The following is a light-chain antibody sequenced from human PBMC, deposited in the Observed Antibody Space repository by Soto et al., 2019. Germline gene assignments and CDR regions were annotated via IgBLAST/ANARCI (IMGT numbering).Light chain of an antibody. CDR2: GVS. CDR3: CSYAGSITYV. V-gene: IGLV2-23*02. CDR1: SSDVGSDNL. Sequence: QSALTQPASVSGSPVQSITISCTGTSSDVGSDNLVSWYQQHPGKAPKIIIYGVSQRPAGVSYHFSGSKSGNTSYLTISGLQAEDEADYYCCSYAGSITYVFGAGTKVTV. J-gene: IGLJ1*01.